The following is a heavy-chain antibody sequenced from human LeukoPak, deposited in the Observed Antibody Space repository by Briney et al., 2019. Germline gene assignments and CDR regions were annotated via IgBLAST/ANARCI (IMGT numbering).Heavy chain of an antibody. V-gene: IGHV1-2*02. CDR3: ASTYGSGSYYSNDAFDI. CDR1: RYTFTGYY. D-gene: IGHD3-10*01. J-gene: IGHJ3*02. CDR2: INPNSGTT. Sequence: ASVKVSCKASRYTFTGYYMHWVRQAPGQGLEWMGWINPNSGTTNYAQKLQGRVTMTTDTSTSTAYMELRSLRSDDTAVYYCASTYGSGSYYSNDAFDIWGQGTMVTVSS.